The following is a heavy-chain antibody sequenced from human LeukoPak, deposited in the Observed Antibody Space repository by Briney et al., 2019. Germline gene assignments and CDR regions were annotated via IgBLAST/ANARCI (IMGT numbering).Heavy chain of an antibody. V-gene: IGHV4-38-2*02. D-gene: IGHD3-22*01. Sequence: SETLSLTCTVSGYSISSGYYWGWIRQPPGKGLEWIGSIYHSGSTYYNPSLKSRVTISVDTSKNQFSLKLSSVTAADTAVYYCARRNSGYRGDYYYYYMDVWGKGTTVIISS. J-gene: IGHJ6*03. CDR1: GYSISSGYY. CDR3: ARRNSGYRGDYYYYYMDV. CDR2: IYHSGST.